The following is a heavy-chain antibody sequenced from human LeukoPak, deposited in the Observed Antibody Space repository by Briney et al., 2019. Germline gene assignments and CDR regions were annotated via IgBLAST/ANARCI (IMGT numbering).Heavy chain of an antibody. CDR3: AKDDYGDYGLYDY. J-gene: IGHJ4*02. CDR1: GFTFSSYG. V-gene: IGHV3-30*02. CDR2: IRYDRSNK. Sequence: GVSLRLSCAASGFTFSSYGMHXVRXXXXXXXXXXAFIRYDRSNKSYADSVKGRLTIPRDNSKNTLYLQMNSLRAEDTAVYYCAKDDYGDYGLYDYWGQGTLVTVSS. D-gene: IGHD4-17*01.